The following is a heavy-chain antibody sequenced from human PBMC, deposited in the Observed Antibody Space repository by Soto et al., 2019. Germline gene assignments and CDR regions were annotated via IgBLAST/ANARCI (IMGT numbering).Heavy chain of an antibody. CDR2: IYYSGSA. Sequence: SETLSLTCTVSGGSISSGGYYWSWIRQHPGEGLEWIGYIYYSGSAYYNPSLKSRVTISVDTSKNQFSLKLSSVTAADTAVYYCGRSPYGTVTTFCIDYWGQGTLVTVSS. CDR3: GRSPYGTVTTFCIDY. J-gene: IGHJ4*02. V-gene: IGHV4-31*03. CDR1: GGSISSGGYY. D-gene: IGHD4-17*01.